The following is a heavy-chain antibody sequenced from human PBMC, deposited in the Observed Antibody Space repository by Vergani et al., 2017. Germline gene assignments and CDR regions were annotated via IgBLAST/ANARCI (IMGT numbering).Heavy chain of an antibody. CDR1: GGSFTSYH. J-gene: IGHJ6*03. CDR2: IDHTGRP. CDR3: ARVNTETNGHLYYYYYMDV. V-gene: IGHV4-34*01. Sequence: QVQLQQWGGGLLKPSETLSLTCVVNGGSFTSYHRTWIRQSPGEGLEWVGDIDHTGRPDYNPSLKTQLTMSVDKSRNQFSLTLNSVTATDTAIYFCARVNTETNGHLYYYYYMDVWGQGTAVTVS. D-gene: IGHD4-11*01.